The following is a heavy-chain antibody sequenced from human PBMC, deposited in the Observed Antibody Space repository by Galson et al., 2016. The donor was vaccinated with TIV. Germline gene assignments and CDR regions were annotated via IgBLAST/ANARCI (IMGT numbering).Heavy chain of an antibody. V-gene: IGHV1-69*13. D-gene: IGHD3-22*01. CDR2: IIPIFNIA. Sequence: SVKVSCKASGGIFRNYPISWVRQAPGQGLEWIGGIIPIFNIADYAQKFQGRVTITADESARTVSMELSSLRSDDTAVYYCARAGGGYHDTYWYFDLWGRGTLVTVSS. CDR1: GGIFRNYP. CDR3: ARAGGGYHDTYWYFDL. J-gene: IGHJ2*01.